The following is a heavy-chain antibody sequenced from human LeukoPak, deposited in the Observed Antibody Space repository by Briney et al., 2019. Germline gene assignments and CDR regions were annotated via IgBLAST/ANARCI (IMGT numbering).Heavy chain of an antibody. J-gene: IGHJ4*02. CDR1: GFTFSTNW. CDR3: ARGATYAYYFDY. CDR2: INGDGSRT. D-gene: IGHD4-17*01. V-gene: IGHV3-74*01. Sequence: SGGSLRLSCAASGFTFSTNWMHWVRQAPRKGLVWVSRINGDGSRTNYADSVEGRFTISRDNAKNTVYLQMNSLRAEDTAVYYCARGATYAYYFDYWGQGFLVTVSS.